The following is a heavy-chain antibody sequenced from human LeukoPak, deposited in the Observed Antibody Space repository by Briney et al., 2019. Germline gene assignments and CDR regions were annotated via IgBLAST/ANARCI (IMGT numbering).Heavy chain of an antibody. D-gene: IGHD6-6*01. J-gene: IGHJ6*02. CDR1: GGSFSGYY. V-gene: IGHV4-34*01. CDR3: ARVAIRCSSSLGMDV. CDR2: INHSGST. Sequence: PSETLSLTCAVYGGSFSGYYWSWIRQPPGKGLEWIGEINHSGSTNYNPSLKSRVTISVDTSKNQFSLKLSSVTAADTAVYYCARVAIRCSSSLGMDVWGQGTTVTVSS.